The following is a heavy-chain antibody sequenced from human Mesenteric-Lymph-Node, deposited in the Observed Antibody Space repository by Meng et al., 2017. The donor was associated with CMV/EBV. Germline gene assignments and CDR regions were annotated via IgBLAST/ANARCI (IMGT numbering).Heavy chain of an antibody. D-gene: IGHD3-3*01. CDR1: GYSISSGYY. J-gene: IGHJ4*02. CDR3: ATGPSNYDFWSGLLGN. Sequence: LSLTCTVSGYSISSGYYWGWIRQAPGKGLEWVSYISSSGSTIYYADSVKGRFTISRDNAKNSLYLQMNSLRAEDTAVYYCATGPSNYDFWSGLLGNWGQGTLVTVSS. CDR2: ISSSGSTI. V-gene: IGHV3-11*01.